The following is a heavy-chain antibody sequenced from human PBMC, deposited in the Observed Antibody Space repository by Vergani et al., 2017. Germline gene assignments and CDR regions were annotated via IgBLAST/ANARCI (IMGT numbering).Heavy chain of an antibody. CDR1: GFTFSSYG. J-gene: IGHJ6*02. Sequence: VQLVESGGGLVKPGGSLRLSCAASGFTFSSYGMHWVRQAPGKGLEWVAVIWYDGSNKYYADSVKGRFTISRDNSKNTLYLQMNSLRAEDTAVYYCARNDPNYYGSGSYYKKHLYYYGMDVWGQGTTVTVSS. CDR3: ARNDPNYYGSGSYYKKHLYYYGMDV. D-gene: IGHD3-10*01. CDR2: IWYDGSNK. V-gene: IGHV3-33*01.